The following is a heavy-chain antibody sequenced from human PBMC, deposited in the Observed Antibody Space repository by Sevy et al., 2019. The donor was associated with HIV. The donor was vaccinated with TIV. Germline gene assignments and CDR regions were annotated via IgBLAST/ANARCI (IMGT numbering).Heavy chain of an antibody. Sequence: GGSLRLSCAASGFTFSSYAMHWVRQAPGKGLEWVAVISYDGSNKYYADSVKGRFTISRDNSKNTLYLQMNSLGAEDTAVYYCAGGISSVRGVLNDAFDIWGQGTMVTVSS. D-gene: IGHD3-10*01. CDR2: ISYDGSNK. CDR1: GFTFSSYA. V-gene: IGHV3-30*04. J-gene: IGHJ3*02. CDR3: AGGISSVRGVLNDAFDI.